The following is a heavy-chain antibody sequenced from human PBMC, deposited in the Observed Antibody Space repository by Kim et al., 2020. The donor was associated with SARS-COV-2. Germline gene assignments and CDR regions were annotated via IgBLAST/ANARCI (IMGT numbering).Heavy chain of an antibody. CDR2: IYYSGST. V-gene: IGHV4-39*01. Sequence: SETLSLTCTVSGGSISSSSYYWGWIRQPPGKGLEWIGSIYYSGSTYYNPSLKSRVTISVDTSKNQFSLKLSSVTAADTAVYYCARRRVSGDFFDYWGQGTLVTVSS. CDR1: GGSISSSSYY. D-gene: IGHD7-27*01. J-gene: IGHJ4*02. CDR3: ARRRVSGDFFDY.